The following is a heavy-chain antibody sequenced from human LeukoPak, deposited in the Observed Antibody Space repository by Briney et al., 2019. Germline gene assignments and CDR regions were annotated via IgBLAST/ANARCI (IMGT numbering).Heavy chain of an antibody. CDR2: ISTYSGTT. D-gene: IGHD1-26*01. V-gene: IGHV1-18*04. CDR3: ARSGGYYFYMDV. Sequence: ASVKVSCKASGYTFTGNYMHWVRQAPGQGLEWMGWISTYSGTTNYAHNLQGRLTMTTDTSTSTAYMELRNLKSDDTAVYYCARSGGYYFYMDVWGKGTTVTVSS. J-gene: IGHJ6*03. CDR1: GYTFTGNY.